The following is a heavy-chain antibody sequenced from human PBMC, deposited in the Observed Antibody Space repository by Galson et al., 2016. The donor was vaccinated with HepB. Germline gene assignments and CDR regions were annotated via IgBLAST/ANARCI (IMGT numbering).Heavy chain of an antibody. CDR2: ISYDGSNK. V-gene: IGHV3-30*04. Sequence: SLRLSCAASGFTFSSYAMHWVRQAPGKGLEWVAVISYDGSNKYYADSVKGRFTISRDNPKNTLYLQMDSLRAEDTAAYYCARGGESYVWGQGTSVTVSS. D-gene: IGHD3-10*01. J-gene: IGHJ6*02. CDR3: ARGGESYV. CDR1: GFTFSSYA.